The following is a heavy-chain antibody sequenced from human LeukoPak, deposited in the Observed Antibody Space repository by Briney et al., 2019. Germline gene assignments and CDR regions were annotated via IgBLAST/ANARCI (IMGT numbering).Heavy chain of an antibody. J-gene: IGHJ4*02. CDR1: GGSISSYY. CDR2: IYTSGST. D-gene: IGHD6-19*01. Sequence: SETLSLTCTVSGGSISSYYWSWTRQPAGKGLEWIGRIYTSGSTNYNPSLKSRVTISVDTSKNQFSLKLSSVTAADTAVYYCAREKWAVAGLFDYWGQGTLVTVSS. CDR3: AREKWAVAGLFDY. V-gene: IGHV4-4*07.